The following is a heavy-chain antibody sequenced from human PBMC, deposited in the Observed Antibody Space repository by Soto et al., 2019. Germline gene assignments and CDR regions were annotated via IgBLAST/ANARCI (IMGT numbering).Heavy chain of an antibody. J-gene: IGHJ4*02. CDR2: ISGSGDRT. CDR3: AKSFXXXXXXYFNY. Sequence: GGSLRLSCAASEFTFSSYALSWVRQAPGKGLEWVSAISGSGDRTYYADSVKGRFTISRDTSKNTLSLQMNSLRAEDTALXYCAKSFXXXXXXYFNYWDXGTLV. CDR1: EFTFSSYA. V-gene: IGHV3-23*01. D-gene: IGHD3-16*01.